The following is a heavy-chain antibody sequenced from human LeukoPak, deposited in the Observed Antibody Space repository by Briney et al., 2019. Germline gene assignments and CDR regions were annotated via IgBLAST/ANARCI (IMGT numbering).Heavy chain of an antibody. D-gene: IGHD3-16*01. CDR1: GYTFTSYG. CDR2: ISAYNGNA. Sequence: ASVKVSCKASGYTFTSYGVSWARQAPGQGLEWMGWISAYNGNANYVQRLQGRVTLTTDTSTTTAYMGLRSLTSDDTAVYCCAREAYTTGADYWGQGTLVTVSS. V-gene: IGHV1-18*01. CDR3: AREAYTTGADY. J-gene: IGHJ4*02.